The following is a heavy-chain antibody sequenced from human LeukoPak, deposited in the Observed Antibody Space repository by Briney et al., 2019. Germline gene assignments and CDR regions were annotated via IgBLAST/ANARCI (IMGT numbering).Heavy chain of an antibody. CDR3: AKVPGPNCSSTSCPDY. D-gene: IGHD2-2*01. J-gene: IGHJ4*02. CDR2: ISYDGSNK. V-gene: IGHV3-30*18. Sequence: GGSLRLSCAASGFTFSSYGMHWVRQAPGKGLEWVAVISYDGSNKYYADSVKGRFTISRDNSKNTLYLQMNSLRAEDTAVYYCAKVPGPNCSSTSCPDYWGQGTLVTASS. CDR1: GFTFSSYG.